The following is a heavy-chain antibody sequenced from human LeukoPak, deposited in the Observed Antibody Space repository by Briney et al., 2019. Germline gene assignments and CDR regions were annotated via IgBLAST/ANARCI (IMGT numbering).Heavy chain of an antibody. CDR3: ARVPDYDFWSGYLYYFDY. Sequence: GGSLRLSCAASGFTFSSYWMHWVRQAPGKGLVWVSRINSDGSSTSYADSVKGRFTISRDNAKNTLYLQMNSLRAEDTAVYYCARVPDYDFWSGYLYYFDYWGQGTLVTVSS. CDR1: GFTFSSYW. D-gene: IGHD3-3*01. J-gene: IGHJ4*02. V-gene: IGHV3-74*01. CDR2: INSDGSST.